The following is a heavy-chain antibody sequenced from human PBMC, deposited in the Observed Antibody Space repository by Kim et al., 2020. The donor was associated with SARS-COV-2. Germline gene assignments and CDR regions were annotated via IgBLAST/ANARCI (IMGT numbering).Heavy chain of an antibody. V-gene: IGHV1-69*13. D-gene: IGHD1-7*01. CDR3: ATENNWNYSYYYYGMDV. CDR2: IIPIFGTA. Sequence: SVKVSCKASGGTFSSYAISWVRQAPGQGLEWMGGIIPIFGTANYAQKFQGRVTITADESTSTAYMELSSLRSEDTAVYYCATENNWNYSYYYYGMDVWGQGTTVTVSS. J-gene: IGHJ6*02. CDR1: GGTFSSYA.